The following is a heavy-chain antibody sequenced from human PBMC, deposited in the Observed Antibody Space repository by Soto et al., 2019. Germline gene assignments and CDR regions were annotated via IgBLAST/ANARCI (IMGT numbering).Heavy chain of an antibody. CDR3: ARGPYSSGWYVVDY. CDR2: LYSSGNT. D-gene: IGHD6-19*01. CDR1: GASISAYA. J-gene: IGHJ4*02. V-gene: IGHV4-4*07. Sequence: PPETLSLTCTGSGASISAYAWSWIRQPSGKGLEWIGRLYSSGNTNYNPSFKSRLTMSADTSKNQFSLKLSSVTAADTAVYYCARGPYSSGWYVVDYWGQGNLVTVSS.